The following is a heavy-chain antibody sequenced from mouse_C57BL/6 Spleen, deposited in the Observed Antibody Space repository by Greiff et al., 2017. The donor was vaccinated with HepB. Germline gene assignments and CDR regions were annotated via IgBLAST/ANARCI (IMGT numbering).Heavy chain of an antibody. Sequence: EVKVVESGGGLVKPGGSLKLSCAASGFTFSDYGMHWVRQAPEKGLEWVAYISSGSSTIYYADTVKGRFTISRDNAKNTLFLQMTSLRSEDTAMYYCARGSSGYLYAMDYWGQGTSVTVSS. CDR1: GFTFSDYG. D-gene: IGHD3-2*02. CDR3: ARGSSGYLYAMDY. J-gene: IGHJ4*01. CDR2: ISSGSSTI. V-gene: IGHV5-17*01.